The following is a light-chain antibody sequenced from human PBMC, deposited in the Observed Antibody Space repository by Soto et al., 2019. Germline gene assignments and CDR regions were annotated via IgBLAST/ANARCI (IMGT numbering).Light chain of an antibody. J-gene: IGKJ5*01. V-gene: IGKV3D-15*01. CDR2: GAS. CDR3: QHYVTSSIT. CDR1: QSVSSN. Sequence: EIVMTQSPATLSVSPGERATLSCRASQSVSSNLAWYQQNPGQAPRLLVFGASSRVLGIPDRFSGGGSGTHFTLTISRLEPEDFAVYYCQHYVTSSITFGQGTRLEI.